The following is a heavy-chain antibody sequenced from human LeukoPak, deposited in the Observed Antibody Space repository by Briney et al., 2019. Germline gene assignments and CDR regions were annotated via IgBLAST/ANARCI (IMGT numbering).Heavy chain of an antibody. V-gene: IGHV3-23*01. J-gene: IGHJ4*02. CDR3: AKGSRSSGWPYYFDY. Sequence: PGGSLRLSCAASGFTFSSYAMSWVRQAPGKGLEWVSSISGRGGDSYYADSVKGRFTISRDNSKNTLYLQMNSLRAEDTAVYYCAKGSRSSGWPYYFDYWGQGTLVTVSS. D-gene: IGHD6-19*01. CDR2: ISGRGGDS. CDR1: GFTFSSYA.